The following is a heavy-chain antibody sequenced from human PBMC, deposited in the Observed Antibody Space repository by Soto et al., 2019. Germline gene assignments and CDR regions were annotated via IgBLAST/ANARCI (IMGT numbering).Heavy chain of an antibody. Sequence: SETLSLTCAVSGGSISSGNWWSCVRQPPGKGLEWIGEICHSGSTNYNPSLKSRVTISVDKSKNQFSLKLSSVTAADTAVYYCARVLVDQLLYHTRSAYFDYWGQGTLVTVSS. J-gene: IGHJ4*02. CDR3: ARVLVDQLLYHTRSAYFDY. CDR2: ICHSGST. D-gene: IGHD2-2*02. V-gene: IGHV4-4*02. CDR1: GGSISSGNW.